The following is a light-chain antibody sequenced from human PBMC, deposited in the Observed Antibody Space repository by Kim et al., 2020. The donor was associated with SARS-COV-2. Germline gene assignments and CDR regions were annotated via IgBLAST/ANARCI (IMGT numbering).Light chain of an antibody. J-gene: IGKJ1*01. CDR3: QQYYYGPRT. CDR2: WAS. Sequence: ATINCKSSHSLLCTSNNKNYLRWFQQKPGQPPKLLISWASTRESGVPDRFSGNGSGTDFSLTISSLQAEDVAVYYCQQYYYGPRTFGQGTKVDIK. CDR1: HSLLCTSNNKNY. V-gene: IGKV4-1*01.